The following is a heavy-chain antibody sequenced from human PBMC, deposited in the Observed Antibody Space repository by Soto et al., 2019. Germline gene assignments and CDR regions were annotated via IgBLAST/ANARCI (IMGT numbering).Heavy chain of an antibody. V-gene: IGHV4-30-2*01. Sequence: QLQLQESGSGLVKPSQTLSLTCAVSGGSIRSGSYSWSCIRQPPGKGLEWIRHIYHSGSTYYNPSLKSRVHTSVDTANNQCSLKLSSVTAAVTVVYYCAAGGGLPRYYWGQGTLVTVSS. CDR2: IYHSGST. CDR3: AAGGGLPRYY. CDR1: GGSIRSGSYS. D-gene: IGHD5-12*01. J-gene: IGHJ4*02.